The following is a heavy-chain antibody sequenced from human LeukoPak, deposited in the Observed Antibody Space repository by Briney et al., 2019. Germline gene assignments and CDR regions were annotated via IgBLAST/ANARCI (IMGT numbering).Heavy chain of an antibody. Sequence: GGSLRLSCVVSGFTFSNYAMRWVRQAPGKGLEWVAFIRSDGTHIHYPDSVKDRFTISRDNSKDTLYLQISSLRAEDTAVYYCAKNRVITTAGTDVDVWGQGTTVTVSS. D-gene: IGHD6-13*01. CDR2: IRSDGTHI. CDR3: AKNRVITTAGTDVDV. V-gene: IGHV3-30*02. J-gene: IGHJ6*02. CDR1: GFTFSNYA.